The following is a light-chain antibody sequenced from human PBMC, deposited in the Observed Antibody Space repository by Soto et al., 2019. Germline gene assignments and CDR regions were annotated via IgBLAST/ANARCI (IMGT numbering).Light chain of an antibody. V-gene: IGKV3-20*01. CDR3: QQYGSSPLLT. CDR1: QSVSSSY. CDR2: GAS. Sequence: EIVLTQSPGTLSLSPGERATLSCRASQSVSSSYLAWYQQKPGQAPRLLIYGASSRATGIPDRFRGSVSGTDFTLTISRLEPEDFAVYYCQQYGSSPLLTFGGGTKVEIK. J-gene: IGKJ4*01.